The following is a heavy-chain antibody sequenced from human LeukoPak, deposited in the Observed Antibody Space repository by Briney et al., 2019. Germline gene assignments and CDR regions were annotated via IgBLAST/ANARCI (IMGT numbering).Heavy chain of an antibody. CDR2: IIPIFGTA. D-gene: IGHD5-24*01. J-gene: IGHJ4*02. CDR3: ARERLDERWLQPFDY. Sequence: SVKVSCKASGGTFSSYAISWVRQAPGQGLEWMGGIIPIFGTANYAQKFQGRVTITADESTSTAYMELSSLRSEDTAVYYCARERLDERWLQPFDYWGQGTLVTVSS. CDR1: GGTFSSYA. V-gene: IGHV1-69*13.